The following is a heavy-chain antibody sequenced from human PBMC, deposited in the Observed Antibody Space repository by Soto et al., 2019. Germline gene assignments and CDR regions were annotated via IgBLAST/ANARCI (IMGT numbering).Heavy chain of an antibody. Sequence: PGESLKISCKGSGYSFTSYWISWVRQIPWKGLEWMGRIDPSDSYTNYSPSFQGHVTISADKSISTAYLQWSSLKASDTAMYYCARQGEIVTTPAFVIWGQGTMVTVSS. J-gene: IGHJ3*02. CDR3: ARQGEIVTTPAFVI. CDR2: IDPSDSYT. V-gene: IGHV5-10-1*01. D-gene: IGHD5-12*01. CDR1: GYSFTSYW.